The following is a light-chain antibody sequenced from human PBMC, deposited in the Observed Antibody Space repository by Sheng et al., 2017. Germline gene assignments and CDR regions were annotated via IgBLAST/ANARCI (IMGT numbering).Light chain of an antibody. CDR2: SAS. V-gene: IGKV1-39*01. Sequence: DIQMTQSPSSLSASIGDRVTITCRASQSISRFLHWYQQMSGKAPKLLIYSASSLQSGVPSRFSGGGSGTDFTLTITSVRPEDFATYYCQQTSRTPYTFGHGPGXWRSN. CDR1: QSISRF. CDR3: QQTSRTPYT. J-gene: IGKJ2*01.